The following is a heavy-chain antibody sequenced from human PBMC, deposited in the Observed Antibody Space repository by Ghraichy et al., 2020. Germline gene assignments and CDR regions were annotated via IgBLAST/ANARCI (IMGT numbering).Heavy chain of an antibody. CDR1: GGSISSSSYY. CDR3: ARGYQHPQWFGELLATTSVDAFAI. V-gene: IGHV4-39*07. D-gene: IGHD3-10*01. J-gene: IGHJ3*02. CDR2: IYYSGST. Sequence: SETLSLTCTVSGGSISSSSYYWGWIRQPPGKGLEWIGSIYYSGSTYYNPSLKSRVTISVDTSKNQFSLKLSSVTAADTAVYYCARGYQHPQWFGELLATTSVDAFAIWDQGTMVTLSS.